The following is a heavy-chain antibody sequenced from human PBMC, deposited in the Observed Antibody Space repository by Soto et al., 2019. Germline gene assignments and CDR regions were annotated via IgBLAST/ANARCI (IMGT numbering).Heavy chain of an antibody. CDR2: ISHSGTT. V-gene: IGHV4-4*02. CDR1: LASISSGNW. Sequence: VQLQESGTGLVEPSGTLSLTCAVSLASISSGNWWSWVRQPPGRGLEYIGEISHSGTTNYNPSLESRLTISLDASNNQFSLKLTSVTAADTAVYYCATKNVPTTGNYSGQGTLVIVSS. J-gene: IGHJ4*02. D-gene: IGHD1-1*01. CDR3: ATKNVPTTGNY.